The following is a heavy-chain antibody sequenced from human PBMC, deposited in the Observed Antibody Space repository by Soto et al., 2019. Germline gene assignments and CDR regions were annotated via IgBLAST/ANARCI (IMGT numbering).Heavy chain of an antibody. Sequence: GGSLRLSCAASGFTFSSYSMNWVRQAPGKGLEWVSYISSSSSTIYYADSVKGRFTISRDNAKNSLYLQMNSLRDEDTAVYYCARDGEYSYGYRAFDIWGQETMVTVSS. CDR3: ARDGEYSYGYRAFDI. CDR2: ISSSSSTI. D-gene: IGHD5-18*01. V-gene: IGHV3-48*02. CDR1: GFTFSSYS. J-gene: IGHJ3*02.